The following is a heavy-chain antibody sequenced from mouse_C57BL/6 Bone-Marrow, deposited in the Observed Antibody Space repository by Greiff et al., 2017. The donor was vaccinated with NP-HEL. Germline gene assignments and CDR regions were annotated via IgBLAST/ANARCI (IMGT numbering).Heavy chain of an antibody. CDR1: GYTFTSYW. Sequence: QVQLQQPGAELVMPGASVKLSCKASGYTFTSYWMHWVKQRPGQGLEWIGEIDPSDSYTNYNQKFKGKSTLTVDKSSSTAYMQLSSLTSEDAAVYYCARRRLRYAMDYWGQGTSVTVSS. CDR2: IDPSDSYT. D-gene: IGHD2-2*01. CDR3: ARRRLRYAMDY. V-gene: IGHV1-69*01. J-gene: IGHJ4*01.